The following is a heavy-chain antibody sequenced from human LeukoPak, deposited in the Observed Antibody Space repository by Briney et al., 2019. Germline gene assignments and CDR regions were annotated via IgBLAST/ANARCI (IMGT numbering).Heavy chain of an antibody. J-gene: IGHJ4*02. CDR1: GFMFSVYG. Sequence: PGRSLRLSCVASGFMFSVYGMHWVRQAPGKGLEWVAVIWNDGSNKYYADSVKGRFTISRDNSKNTLYLQMNSLRAEDTAVYSCARASGPFDYWGQGTRVTVSS. CDR3: ARASGPFDY. V-gene: IGHV3-33*01. CDR2: IWNDGSNK. D-gene: IGHD3-10*01.